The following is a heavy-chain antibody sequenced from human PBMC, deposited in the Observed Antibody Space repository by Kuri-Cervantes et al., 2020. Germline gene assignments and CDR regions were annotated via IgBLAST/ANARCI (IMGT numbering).Heavy chain of an antibody. CDR1: GFTFSSYA. J-gene: IGHJ6*04. CDR2: IKQDGSEK. CDR3: ARDGTIFWIPVMDV. V-gene: IGHV3-7*01. Sequence: GESLKISCAASGFTFSSYAMSWVRQAPGKGLEWVANIKQDGSEKYYVDSVKGRFTISRDNAKNSLYLQMNSLRAEDTAVYYCARDGTIFWIPVMDVWGKGTTVTVSS. D-gene: IGHD3-9*01.